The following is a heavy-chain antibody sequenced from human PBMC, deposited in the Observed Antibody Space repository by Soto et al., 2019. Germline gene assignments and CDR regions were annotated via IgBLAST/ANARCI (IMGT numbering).Heavy chain of an antibody. D-gene: IGHD5-18*01. CDR2: IYHSGST. V-gene: IGHV4-30-2*01. CDR3: ATIKVDTAMAFDY. CDR1: CGSISSGGYS. Sequence: QLHLQESGSGLVKPSQTLSLTCAVSCGSISSGGYSCVWIRQPPVKVLEWIGYIYHSGSTYYNPSLKRRVTISVDRSKNKLSLKLSSVTAADTAVYYCATIKVDTAMAFDYWGQGTLVTVSS. J-gene: IGHJ4*02.